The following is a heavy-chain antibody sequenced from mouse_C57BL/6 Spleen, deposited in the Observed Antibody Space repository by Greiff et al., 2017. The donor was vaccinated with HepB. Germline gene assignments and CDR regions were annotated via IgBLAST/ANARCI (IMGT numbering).Heavy chain of an antibody. J-gene: IGHJ2*01. V-gene: IGHV14-2*01. Sequence: EVQRVESGAELVKPGASVKLSCTASGFNIKDYYMHWVKQRTEQGLEWIGRIDPEDGETKYAPKFQGKATITADTSSNTAYLQLSSLTSEDTAVYYCARGSIYDGYSHYFDYWGQGTTLTVSS. CDR2: IDPEDGET. CDR1: GFNIKDYY. CDR3: ARGSIYDGYSHYFDY. D-gene: IGHD2-3*01.